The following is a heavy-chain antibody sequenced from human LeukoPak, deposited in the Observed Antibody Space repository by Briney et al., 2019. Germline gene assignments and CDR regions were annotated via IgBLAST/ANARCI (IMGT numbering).Heavy chain of an antibody. Sequence: SETLSLTCAVYGGSFSGYYWTWIRQPPGKGLEWIGEINHSGSTNYNPSLKSRVTISVDTSKNQFSLKLSSVTAADTAVYYCARDRDYGDHWGQGTLVTVSS. J-gene: IGHJ4*02. CDR3: ARDRDYGDH. CDR2: INHSGST. CDR1: GGSFSGYY. V-gene: IGHV4-34*01. D-gene: IGHD3-16*02.